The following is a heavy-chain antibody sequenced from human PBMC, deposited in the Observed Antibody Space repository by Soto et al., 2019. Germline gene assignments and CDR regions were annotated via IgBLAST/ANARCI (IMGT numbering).Heavy chain of an antibody. J-gene: IGHJ2*01. Sequence: VQLLESGGGLVQPGGSLRLSCAASGFTFSSYAMSWVRQAPGKGLEWVSAISGSGGSTYYADSVKGRFTISRDNSKNTLYLQMNSLRAEDTAVYYCANRNADAYWYFDLWGRGTLVTVSS. V-gene: IGHV3-23*01. CDR2: ISGSGGST. CDR1: GFTFSSYA. CDR3: ANRNADAYWYFDL.